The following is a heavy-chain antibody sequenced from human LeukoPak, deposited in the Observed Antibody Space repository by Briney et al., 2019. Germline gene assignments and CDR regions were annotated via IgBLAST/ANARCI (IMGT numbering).Heavy chain of an antibody. CDR1: GFTFSTYW. D-gene: IGHD2-15*01. Sequence: GGSLRLSCAASGFTFSTYWMHCVRLAPGKGLLWVSRSNGDGSSTAYADSVKGRFTISRDNAKNTLYLQMNSLRAEDTALYYCARAGYCSGGTCYSSYFDFWGQGTLVTVSS. CDR3: ARAGYCSGGTCYSSYFDF. J-gene: IGHJ4*02. V-gene: IGHV3-74*01. CDR2: SNGDGSST.